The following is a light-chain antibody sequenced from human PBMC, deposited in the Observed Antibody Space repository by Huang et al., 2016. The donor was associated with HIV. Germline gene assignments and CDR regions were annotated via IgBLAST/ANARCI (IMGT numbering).Light chain of an antibody. J-gene: IGKJ2*01. CDR3: QQYGSSPRT. Sequence: EIVLTQSPATLSLSPGERATLSCRASQTVRNSYLAWYQQKPGQVPRLLIEGAYNRAGGIPDRFSGSQAGTDFTLAISRLEPEDFAVYYCQQYGSSPRTFGQGTKLEIK. V-gene: IGKV3-20*01. CDR2: GAY. CDR1: QTVRNSY.